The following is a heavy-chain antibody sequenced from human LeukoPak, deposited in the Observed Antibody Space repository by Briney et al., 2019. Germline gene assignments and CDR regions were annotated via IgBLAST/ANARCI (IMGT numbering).Heavy chain of an antibody. V-gene: IGHV1-18*01. CDR1: GYTFTSYG. CDR2: IGAYNGNT. CDR3: ARAHGSGSYYQGLDAFDI. D-gene: IGHD3-10*01. J-gene: IGHJ3*02. Sequence: GASVKVSCKASGYTFTSYGISWVRQAPGQGLEWMGWIGAYNGNTNYAQKLQGRVTMTTDTSTSTAYMELSRLTSDDTAVYYCARAHGSGSYYQGLDAFDIWGQGTMVTVSS.